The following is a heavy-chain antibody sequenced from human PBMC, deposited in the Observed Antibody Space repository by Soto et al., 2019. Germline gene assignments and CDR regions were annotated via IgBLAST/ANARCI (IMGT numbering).Heavy chain of an antibody. D-gene: IGHD6-19*01. CDR2: IYSGGSK. V-gene: IGHV3-66*01. J-gene: IGHJ1*01. CDR1: GFTVSSNS. CDR3: ARARIAVSANPEHFQH. Sequence: EVQLVESGGGLVQPGGSLRLSCAASGFTVSSNSMSWVRQAPGKGLEWVSVIYSGGSKYYADSVKGRFTISRDKSKNTLYLQMNSLRAEDTAVYYCARARIAVSANPEHFQHWGQGTLVTVSS.